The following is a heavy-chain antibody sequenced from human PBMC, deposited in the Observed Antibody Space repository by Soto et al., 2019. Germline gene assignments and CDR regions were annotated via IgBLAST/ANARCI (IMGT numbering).Heavy chain of an antibody. CDR2: ITSDGRST. V-gene: IGHV3-74*01. D-gene: IGHD3-16*01. Sequence: EVQLVESGGGLVQPGGSLRLSCVASGFTFSKYWMHWVRQAPGKGLVWLSRITSDGRSTSYADSVKGRFTISRDNANNSVFLQMNSLRAEDTAVYYCVKMGGVDYWGQGAGVTVSS. CDR3: VKMGGVDY. CDR1: GFTFSKYW. J-gene: IGHJ4*02.